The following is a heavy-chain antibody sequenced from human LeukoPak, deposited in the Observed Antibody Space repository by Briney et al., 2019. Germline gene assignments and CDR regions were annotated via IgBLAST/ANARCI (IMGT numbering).Heavy chain of an antibody. CDR1: GFTFSKYW. CDR2: INTDGTIT. Sequence: TGGSLRLSCAASGFTFSKYWMHWVRQAPGKGLECVSRINTDGTITTYADSVKGRFTVSRDNADNTLFLQMNSVRDEDTAVYYCATKQWLAPPPDSWGQGTPVTVSS. V-gene: IGHV3-74*01. J-gene: IGHJ4*02. D-gene: IGHD6-19*01. CDR3: ATKQWLAPPPDS.